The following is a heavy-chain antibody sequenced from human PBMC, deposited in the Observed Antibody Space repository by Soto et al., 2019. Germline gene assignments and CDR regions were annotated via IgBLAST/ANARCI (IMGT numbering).Heavy chain of an antibody. CDR1: GFIFSSNT. V-gene: IGHV3-21*01. CDR3: ARGHYDRWRGYHEGLGYSGMDV. CDR2: ISSTSTFM. J-gene: IGHJ6*02. Sequence: QLVESGGGLVKPGGSLRLSCAASGFIFSSNTMNWVRQAPGKGLEWVSSISSTSTFMYYADSVKGRFSISRDNAKNTVYLEVNSLRVEDTAVYYRARGHYDRWRGYHEGLGYSGMDVWGQGTTVTVSS. D-gene: IGHD3-3*01.